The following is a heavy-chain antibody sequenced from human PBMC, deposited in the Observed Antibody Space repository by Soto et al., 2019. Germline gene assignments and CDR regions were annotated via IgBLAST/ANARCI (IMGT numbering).Heavy chain of an antibody. CDR3: AVLGGTLNLYYYGMDV. Sequence: QLQLQESGPGLVKPSETLSLTCTVSGGSISSSSYYWGWIRQPPGKGLEWIGSIYYSGSTYYNPSLKSRVTISVDTSKNHFYLKLSSVTAADTAVYYCAVLGGTLNLYYYGMDVWGQGTTVTVSS. CDR2: IYYSGST. CDR1: GGSISSSSYY. V-gene: IGHV4-39*02. D-gene: IGHD2-8*01. J-gene: IGHJ6*02.